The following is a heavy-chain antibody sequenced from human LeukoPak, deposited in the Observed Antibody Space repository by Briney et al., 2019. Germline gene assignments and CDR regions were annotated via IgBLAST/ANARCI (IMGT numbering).Heavy chain of an antibody. Sequence: PSETLSLTCTVSGGSISSSNYYWGWVRQPPGKGLEWIGSIYYGGTTYYNPSLKSRVTISVDTSRHQFSLKLSSVTAADTAVYYCTRAGPLSRDILTGYHYYYGMDVWGQGTTVTVSS. J-gene: IGHJ6*02. CDR3: TRAGPLSRDILTGYHYYYGMDV. CDR2: IYYGGTT. CDR1: GGSISSSNYY. D-gene: IGHD3-9*01. V-gene: IGHV4-39*02.